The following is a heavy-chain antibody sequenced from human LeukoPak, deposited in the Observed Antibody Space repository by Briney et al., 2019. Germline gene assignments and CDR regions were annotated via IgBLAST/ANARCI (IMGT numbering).Heavy chain of an antibody. CDR3: AGAYCGGDRYSESSFDY. CDR1: GFTFSSYS. D-gene: IGHD2-21*02. CDR2: ISSSSSTI. Sequence: GGSLRLSCAASGFTFSSYSMNWVRQAPGKGLEWVSYISSSSSTIYYADSVKGRFTISRDNAKNSLYLQMNSLRAEDTAVYYCAGAYCGGDRYSESSFDYWGQGTLVTVSS. J-gene: IGHJ4*02. V-gene: IGHV3-48*01.